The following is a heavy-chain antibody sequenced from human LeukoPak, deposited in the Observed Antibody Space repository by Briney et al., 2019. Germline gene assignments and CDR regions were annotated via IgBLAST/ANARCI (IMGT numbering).Heavy chain of an antibody. Sequence: SQTLSLTCAISGDSVSSNSAAWNWIRQSPSRGLEWLGRTYYRSKWYNDYAVSVKSRITINPDTSKNQFSLQLNSVTPEDTAVYYCAKESWHYGDQAGAFDIWGQGTMVTVSS. D-gene: IGHD4-17*01. CDR3: AKESWHYGDQAGAFDI. V-gene: IGHV6-1*01. CDR2: TYYRSKWYN. CDR1: GDSVSSNSAA. J-gene: IGHJ3*02.